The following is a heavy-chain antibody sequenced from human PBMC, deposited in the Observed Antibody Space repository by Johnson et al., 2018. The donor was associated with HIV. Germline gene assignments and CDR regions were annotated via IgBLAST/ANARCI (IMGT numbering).Heavy chain of an antibody. CDR2: ISGSGGST. CDR1: GFTFDDYG. V-gene: IGHV3-23*04. Sequence: VQLVESGGGVVRPGGSLRLSCAASGFTFDDYGMNWVRQAPGKGLEWVSAISGSGGSTYYADSVKGRFTISRDNSKNTLYLQMNSLRAEDTAVYYCAKESAFDIWGQGTMVTVSS. J-gene: IGHJ3*02. CDR3: AKESAFDI.